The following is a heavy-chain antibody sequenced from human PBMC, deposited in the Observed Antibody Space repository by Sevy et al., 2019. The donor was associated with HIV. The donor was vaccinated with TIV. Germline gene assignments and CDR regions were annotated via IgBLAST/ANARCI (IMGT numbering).Heavy chain of an antibody. CDR1: GFTFSVYW. CDR3: ATTSPPGIAVAGRGYYYYGMDV. V-gene: IGHV3-7*01. J-gene: IGHJ6*02. Sequence: EGSLRLSCAASGFTFSVYWMSWVRQAPGKGLEWVATMKEDGSEKYYVDSVKGRFTISRDNAKNSLYLQMNSLRAEDTAVYYCATTSPPGIAVAGRGYYYYGMDVWGQGTTVTVSS. D-gene: IGHD6-19*01. CDR2: MKEDGSEK.